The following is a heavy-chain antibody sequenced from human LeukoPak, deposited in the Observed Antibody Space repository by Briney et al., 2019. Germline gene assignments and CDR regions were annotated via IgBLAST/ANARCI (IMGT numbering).Heavy chain of an antibody. J-gene: IGHJ6*02. Sequence: GGSLRLSCAASGFTFSSYWMSWVRQAPGKGLEWVANIKQDGSEKYYVDSGKGRFTISRDNAKNSLYLQMNSLRAEDTAVYYCAREPVLYYYYYYGMDVWGQGTTVTVSS. CDR1: GFTFSSYW. CDR2: IKQDGSEK. V-gene: IGHV3-7*01. CDR3: AREPVLYYYYYYGMDV.